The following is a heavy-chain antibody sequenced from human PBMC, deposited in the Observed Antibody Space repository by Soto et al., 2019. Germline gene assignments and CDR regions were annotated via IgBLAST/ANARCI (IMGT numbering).Heavy chain of an antibody. Sequence: GASVKVSCKASGGTFSSYAISWVRQAPGQGLEWMGGIIPIFGTANYAQKFQGRVTITADESTSTAYMELSSLRSEDTAVYYCARGYYGSGIPFYYGMDVWGQGTTVTVSS. J-gene: IGHJ6*02. CDR2: IIPIFGTA. D-gene: IGHD3-10*01. CDR1: GGTFSSYA. CDR3: ARGYYGSGIPFYYGMDV. V-gene: IGHV1-69*13.